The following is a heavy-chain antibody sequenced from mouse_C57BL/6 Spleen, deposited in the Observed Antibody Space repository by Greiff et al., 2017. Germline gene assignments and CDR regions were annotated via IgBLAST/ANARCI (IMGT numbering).Heavy chain of an antibody. CDR3: ARGANSYWYFDV. Sequence: VQLQQSGPGLVKPSQSLSLTCSVTGYSITSGYYWNWIRQFPGNKLEWMGYISYDGSNNYNPSLKNRISITRDTSKNQFFLKLNSVTTEDTATYYCARGANSYWYFDVGGTGATVAVSS. J-gene: IGHJ1*03. D-gene: IGHD4-1*01. CDR1: GYSITSGYY. V-gene: IGHV3-6*01. CDR2: ISYDGSN.